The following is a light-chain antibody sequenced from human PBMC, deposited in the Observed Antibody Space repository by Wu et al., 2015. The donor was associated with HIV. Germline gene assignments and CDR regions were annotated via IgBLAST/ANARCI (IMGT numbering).Light chain of an antibody. Sequence: EGRTLSCRRSECWYVVSLVSTEPTATAPRLLIHDASNRATGIPARFSGSGSGTDFTLTINSLEPEDSAMYFCQQRSNWLSFGGGTKVEI. CDR1: ECWYV. CDR2: DAS. V-gene: IGKV3-11*01. J-gene: IGKJ4*01. CDR3: QQRSNWLS.